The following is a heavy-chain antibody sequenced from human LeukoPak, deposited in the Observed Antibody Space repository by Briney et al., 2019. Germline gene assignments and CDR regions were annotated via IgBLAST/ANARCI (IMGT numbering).Heavy chain of an antibody. CDR1: GGTFSSYA. CDR2: ISAYNGNT. D-gene: IGHD2-2*01. J-gene: IGHJ6*03. CDR3: ARNRPSTTYMDV. Sequence: ASVKVSCKASGGTFSSYAISWVRQAPGQGLEWMGWISAYNGNTNYAQKLQGRVTMTTDTSTSTAYMELRSLRSDDTAVYYCARNRPSTTYMDVWGKGTTVTISS. V-gene: IGHV1-18*01.